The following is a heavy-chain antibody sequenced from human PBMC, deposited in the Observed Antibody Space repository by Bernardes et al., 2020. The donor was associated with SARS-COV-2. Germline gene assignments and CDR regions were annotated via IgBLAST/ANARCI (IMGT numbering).Heavy chain of an antibody. CDR1: GFTFSSYW. CDR3: ATDPYTYYDFFEWYYYYYYGMDV. V-gene: IGHV3-7*01. D-gene: IGHD3-3*01. J-gene: IGHJ6*02. CDR2: IKQDGSEK. Sequence: GGSLRLSCAASGFTFSSYWMSWVQQAPGKGLEWVANIKQDGSEKYYVDSVKGRFTISRDNAKNSLYLQMNSLRAEDTAVYYCATDPYTYYDFFEWYYYYYYGMDVWGQGTTVTVSS.